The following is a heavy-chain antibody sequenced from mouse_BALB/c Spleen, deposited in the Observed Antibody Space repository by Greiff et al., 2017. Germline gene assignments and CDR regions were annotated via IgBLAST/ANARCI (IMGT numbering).Heavy chain of an antibody. J-gene: IGHJ3*01. CDR2: INPSSGYT. Sequence: QVQLQQSAAELARPGASVKMSCKASGYTFTSYTMHWVKQRPGQGLEWIGYINPSSGYTEYNQKFKDKTTLTADKSSSTAYMQLSSLTSEDSAVYYCARSYDYDGDWFAYWGQGTLVTVSA. CDR1: GYTFTSYT. CDR3: ARSYDYDGDWFAY. V-gene: IGHV1-4*02. D-gene: IGHD2-4*01.